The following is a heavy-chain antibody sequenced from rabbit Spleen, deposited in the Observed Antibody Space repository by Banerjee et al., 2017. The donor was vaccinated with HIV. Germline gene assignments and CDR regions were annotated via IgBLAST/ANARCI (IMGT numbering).Heavy chain of an antibody. D-gene: IGHD1-1*01. CDR2: IDIGSSGFT. Sequence: QQLEESGGDLVKPGASLTLTCTASGFSFSSGYYMCWVRQAPGKGLEWIACIDIGSSGFTYYASWAKGRFTISKTSSTTVTLQMTRLTAADTATYFCARDTSSSFSSYGMDLWGPGTLVTVS. J-gene: IGHJ6*01. CDR1: GFSFSSGYY. CDR3: ARDTSSSFSSYGMDL. V-gene: IGHV1S40*01.